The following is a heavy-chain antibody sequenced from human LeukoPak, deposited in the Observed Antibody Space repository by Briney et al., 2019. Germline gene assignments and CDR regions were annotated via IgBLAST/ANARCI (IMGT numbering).Heavy chain of an antibody. Sequence: GGSLRLSCAASGFIFRSYAMSWVRQAPGKGLEWVSAISDGGSRTYYADSVKGRFTISRDNSKNTLHLQMNSLRAEDTAVYYCAKDARRSSGWYFFDHWGQGTLVTVSS. V-gene: IGHV3-23*01. CDR1: GFIFRSYA. CDR2: ISDGGSRT. CDR3: AKDARRSSGWYFFDH. D-gene: IGHD6-19*01. J-gene: IGHJ4*02.